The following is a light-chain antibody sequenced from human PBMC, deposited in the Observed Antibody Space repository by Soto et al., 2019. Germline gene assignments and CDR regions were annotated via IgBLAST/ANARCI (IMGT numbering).Light chain of an antibody. V-gene: IGKV1-8*01. J-gene: IGKJ1*01. CDR1: QGSSSY. CDR3: QQYYSYPWT. Sequence: AIRMTQSPSSFSASTGDRVTITCRASQGSSSYLAWYQQKPGKATKRLIYAASTLQSGVPSRFSGSGSGTEFSLTISCLQSEDFATYYCQQYYSYPWTFGQGTKVEIK. CDR2: AAS.